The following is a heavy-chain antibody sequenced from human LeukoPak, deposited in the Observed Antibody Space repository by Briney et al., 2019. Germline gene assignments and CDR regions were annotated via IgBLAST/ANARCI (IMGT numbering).Heavy chain of an antibody. J-gene: IGHJ6*03. CDR1: GFTFSSYW. CDR3: AKNRGYFDWSYYYYYMDV. Sequence: GSLRLSCAASGFTFSSYWMSWIRQPPGKGLEWIGEINHSGSTNYNPSLKSRVTISVDTSKNQFSLKLSSVTAADTAVYYCAKNRGYFDWSYYYYYMDVWGKGTTVTVSS. V-gene: IGHV4-34*08. D-gene: IGHD3-9*01. CDR2: INHSGST.